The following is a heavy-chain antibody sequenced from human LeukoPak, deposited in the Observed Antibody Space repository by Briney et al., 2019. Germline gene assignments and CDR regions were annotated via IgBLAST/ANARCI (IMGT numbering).Heavy chain of an antibody. CDR1: GFPFTSSA. V-gene: IGHV1-58*02. J-gene: IGHJ5*02. D-gene: IGHD2-8*01. CDR3: AARYCTNGVCYNGFDP. Sequence: ETSVKVSCKASGFPFTSSAMQWVRQARGQRLEWIGWIVVGSGNTNYAQKFQERVTITRDMSTSTAYMELSSLRSEDTAVYYCAARYCTNGVCYNGFDPWGQGTLVTVSS. CDR2: IVVGSGNT.